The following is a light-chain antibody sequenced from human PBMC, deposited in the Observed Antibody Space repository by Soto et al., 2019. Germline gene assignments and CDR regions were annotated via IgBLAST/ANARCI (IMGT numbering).Light chain of an antibody. V-gene: IGKV1-5*03. CDR3: QQYNSYSPWT. CDR1: QSISSW. Sequence: DIQMTQSPSTLSASVGDRVTITCRASQSISSWLAWYQQKPGKAPKLLIYKASSLEIGVPSRVSGSGSGTEFTLTISSLQPDDFATYYCQQYNSYSPWTFGQGTKVEIK. CDR2: KAS. J-gene: IGKJ1*01.